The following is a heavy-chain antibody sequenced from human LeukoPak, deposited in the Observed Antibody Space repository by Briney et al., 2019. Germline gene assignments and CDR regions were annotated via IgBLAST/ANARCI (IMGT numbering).Heavy chain of an antibody. D-gene: IGHD3-10*01. J-gene: IGHJ4*02. Sequence: SETLSLTCTVSGDSISSSSYYWGWIRQPPGKGLEWIGSIYYSVTTYYNPSLKSRVTISVDTSKSQFSLKLSSVTAADTAVYYCARQKYYYGHYYFDYWGQGTLVTVSS. CDR2: IYYSVTT. V-gene: IGHV4-39*01. CDR1: GDSISSSSYY. CDR3: ARQKYYYGHYYFDY.